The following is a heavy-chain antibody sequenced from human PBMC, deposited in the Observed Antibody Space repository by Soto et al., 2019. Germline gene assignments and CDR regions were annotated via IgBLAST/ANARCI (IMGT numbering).Heavy chain of an antibody. CDR2: IYHSGST. Sequence: SETLSLTCTVSGGSISSSNWWGWVRQPPGKGLEWIGEIYHSGSTNYNPSLKSRVTISVDKSKNQFSLKLSSVTAADTAVYYCARWNDYYYGMDVWGQGTTVTVSS. V-gene: IGHV4-4*02. D-gene: IGHD1-1*01. J-gene: IGHJ6*02. CDR3: ARWNDYYYGMDV. CDR1: GGSISSSNW.